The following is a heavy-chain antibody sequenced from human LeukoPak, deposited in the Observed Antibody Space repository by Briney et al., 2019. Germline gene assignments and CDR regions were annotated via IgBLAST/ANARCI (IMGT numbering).Heavy chain of an antibody. V-gene: IGHV3-9*01. CDR1: GFTFDDYA. Sequence: GGSLRLSCAASGFTFDDYAMHWVRQAPGKGLEWVSGISWNSGSIGYADSVKGRFTISRDNAKNSLYLQMNSLRAEDTAVYYCARTRVTTGHYYYGMDVWGQGTTVTVSS. CDR3: ARTRVTTGHYYYGMDV. J-gene: IGHJ6*02. CDR2: ISWNSGSI. D-gene: IGHD4-17*01.